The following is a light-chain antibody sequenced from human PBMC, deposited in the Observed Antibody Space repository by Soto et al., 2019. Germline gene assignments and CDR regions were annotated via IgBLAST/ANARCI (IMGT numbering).Light chain of an antibody. J-gene: IGLJ1*01. Sequence: QSALTQPASVSGSPGQSITISCTGNSSDVGGYNYVSWYQQHPGKAPKLMIYEVSNRPSGVSNRFSGSKSGNTASLTISGLQAEDEADYYCSSYTSSSTLYVFGTGPKLTVL. CDR2: EVS. CDR1: SSDVGGYNY. V-gene: IGLV2-14*01. CDR3: SSYTSSSTLYV.